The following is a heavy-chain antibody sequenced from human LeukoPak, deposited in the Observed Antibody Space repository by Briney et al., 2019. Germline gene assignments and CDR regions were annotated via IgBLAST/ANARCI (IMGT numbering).Heavy chain of an antibody. CDR3: ARASSGWYGGWFDP. J-gene: IGHJ5*02. D-gene: IGHD6-19*01. V-gene: IGHV4-61*05. CDR2: IYYSGST. CDR1: GGSISSSSYY. Sequence: PSETLSLTCTVSGGSISSSSYYWGWIRQPPGKGLEWIGYIYYSGSTNYNPSLKSRVTISVDTSKNQFSLKLSSVTAADTAVYYCARASSGWYGGWFDPWGQGTLVTVSS.